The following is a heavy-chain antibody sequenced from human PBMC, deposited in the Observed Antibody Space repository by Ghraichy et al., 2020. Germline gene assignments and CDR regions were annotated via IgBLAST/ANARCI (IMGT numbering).Heavy chain of an antibody. CDR1: GFTFSGYS. J-gene: IGHJ3*01. CDR2: ISSSSGAI. D-gene: IGHD3-22*01. V-gene: IGHV3-48*01. CDR3: VRGGYTNWPQGCAFDF. Sequence: GGSLRLSCAASGFTFSGYSMNWVRQAPGKGLEWVSYISSSSGAIYYADSVMGRFTISRDNAKKSLSLQMNSLRAEDTAVYHCVRGGYTNWPQGCAFDFWGQGRTVTVPS.